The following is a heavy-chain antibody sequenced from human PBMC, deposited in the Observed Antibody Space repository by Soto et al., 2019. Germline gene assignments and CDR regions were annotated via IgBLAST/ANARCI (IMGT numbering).Heavy chain of an antibody. Sequence: QVQLQQWGAGLLKPSETLSLTCAVYGGSFSGYYWSWIRQPPGKGLEWIGEINHSGSTNYNPSLKSRVTISVYTSKNQGSLKLSSVTAADTAVYYCARGLGGLKWLLYWGQGTLVTVSS. D-gene: IGHD3-22*01. CDR1: GGSFSGYY. CDR3: ARGLGGLKWLLY. V-gene: IGHV4-34*01. CDR2: INHSGST. J-gene: IGHJ4*02.